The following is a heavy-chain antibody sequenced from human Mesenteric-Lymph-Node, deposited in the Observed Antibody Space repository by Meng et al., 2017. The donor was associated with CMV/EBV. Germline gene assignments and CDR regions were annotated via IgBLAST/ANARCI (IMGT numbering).Heavy chain of an antibody. CDR3: ARHQRWLKSEGGFNY. D-gene: IGHD4-23*01. CDR1: GGSFSGYY. J-gene: IGHJ4*02. V-gene: IGHV4-34*01. Sequence: QLHLQQWGAGLLKPAESLSLTCAAYGGSFSGYYWSWIRQPPGKWLEWIGEINHSGSTNYNPSLKSRVTISVDTSKNQFSLKLSSVTAADTAVYYCARHQRWLKSEGGFNYWGQGTLVTVSS. CDR2: INHSGST.